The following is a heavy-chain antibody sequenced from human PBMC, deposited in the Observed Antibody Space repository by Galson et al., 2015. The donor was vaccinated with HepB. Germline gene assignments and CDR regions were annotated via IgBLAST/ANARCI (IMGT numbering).Heavy chain of an antibody. CDR1: GFIVSSNY. CDR3: ARGYSKSWYSGLGY. J-gene: IGHJ4*02. V-gene: IGHV3-53*01. CDR2: IYSGGDT. D-gene: IGHD5-12*01. Sequence: SLRLSCAVSGFIVSSNYMSWDRQAPGKGLEWVSAIYSGGDTYYADSVKGRFTIPRDNSKNTVYLQMNSLRAEDTAMYYCARGYSKSWYSGLGYWGQGTLVTVSS.